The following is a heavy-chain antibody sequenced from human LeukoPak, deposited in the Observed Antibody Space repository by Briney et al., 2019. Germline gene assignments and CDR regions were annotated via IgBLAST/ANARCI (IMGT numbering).Heavy chain of an antibody. D-gene: IGHD2-15*01. Sequence: SETLSLTCTVSGGSITNSNYFGGWIRQPPGKGLEWIRSIYQSGSTYYNPSLKSRVTIAVDTSKNQFSLKLTSVTAADTATYYCARHGYCSGGSCYSAYYYYLDVWGKGTTVTVSS. V-gene: IGHV4-39*01. CDR2: IYQSGST. J-gene: IGHJ6*03. CDR3: ARHGYCSGGSCYSAYYYYLDV. CDR1: GGSITNSNYF.